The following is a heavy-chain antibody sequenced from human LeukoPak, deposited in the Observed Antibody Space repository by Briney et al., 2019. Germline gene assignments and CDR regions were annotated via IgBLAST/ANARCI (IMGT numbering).Heavy chain of an antibody. Sequence: ASVKVSCKVSGYTLTDLSMHWVRQAPGKGLEWMGGFDPEDGETIYAQKFQGRVTMTEDTSTDTAYMELSSLRSEDTAVYYCATAPWDCSGGSCDRYYFDYWGQGTLVTVSS. CDR1: GYTLTDLS. V-gene: IGHV1-24*01. J-gene: IGHJ4*02. CDR3: ATAPWDCSGGSCDRYYFDY. D-gene: IGHD2-15*01. CDR2: FDPEDGET.